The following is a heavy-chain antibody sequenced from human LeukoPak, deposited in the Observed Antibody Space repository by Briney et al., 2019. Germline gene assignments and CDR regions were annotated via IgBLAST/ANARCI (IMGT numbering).Heavy chain of an antibody. D-gene: IGHD5-12*01. CDR2: IRYDGSNK. CDR3: AKGGGYEAQYYYYYLDV. J-gene: IGHJ6*03. Sequence: PGGSLRLSCAASGSTFSSYGMYWVRQAPGKGLGWVAFIRYDGSNKYYADSVKGRFTVSRDNSKNTLYLQMKSLRAEDTAVYYCAKGGGYEAQYYYYYLDVWGKGTTVTISS. V-gene: IGHV3-30*02. CDR1: GSTFSSYG.